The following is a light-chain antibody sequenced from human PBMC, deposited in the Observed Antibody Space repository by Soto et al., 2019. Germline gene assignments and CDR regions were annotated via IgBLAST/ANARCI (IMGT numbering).Light chain of an antibody. V-gene: IGKV3-20*01. Sequence: EIVLTQSPGTLSLSPGERATLSCRASQSVTRSYLGWYQQKPGQAPRLLIYGASSRATGIPDRFSGSGSGTDFTLTISRLEPEDFAVYYCQQYGSSPWTFGQGTKVEIK. CDR1: QSVTRSY. CDR3: QQYGSSPWT. CDR2: GAS. J-gene: IGKJ1*01.